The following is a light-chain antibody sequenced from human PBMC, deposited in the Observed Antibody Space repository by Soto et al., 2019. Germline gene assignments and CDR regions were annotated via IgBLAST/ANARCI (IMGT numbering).Light chain of an antibody. CDR2: DVT. CDR1: SSDVGAYNL. Sequence: QSALTQPASVSGSPGQSITISCTGTSSDVGAYNLVSWYQHLPDKAPKLIISDVTNRPSGVSDRFSGSKSGNTASLTISGLQAEDEADYYCASLTTTTFVFGSGTKVTVL. V-gene: IGLV2-14*03. CDR3: ASLTTTTFV. J-gene: IGLJ1*01.